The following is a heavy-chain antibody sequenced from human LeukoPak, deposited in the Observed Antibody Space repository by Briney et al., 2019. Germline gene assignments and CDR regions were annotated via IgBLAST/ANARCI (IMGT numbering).Heavy chain of an antibody. CDR1: GCTFSSYG. CDR3: ASCISPTSFDY. Sequence: PGGSLRLSCAASGCTFSSYGMHWVRQAPGRGLEWVAFIRYYGTNNYADSVKGRFTISRDNSKNTLYLQMNSLRAEDTAVYYCASCISPTSFDYWGQRTLVAVSS. CDR2: IRYYGTN. J-gene: IGHJ4*02. V-gene: IGHV3-30*02.